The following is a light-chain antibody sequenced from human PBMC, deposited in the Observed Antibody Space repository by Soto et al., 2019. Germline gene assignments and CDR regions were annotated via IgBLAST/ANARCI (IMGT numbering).Light chain of an antibody. CDR2: AAS. CDR1: QSISTY. CDR3: QQSYSSPRRT. J-gene: IGKJ1*01. Sequence: DIQMTQSPSSLSASVGDRVTITCRASQSISTYLNWYQQKPGTAPKLLIYAASSLQSGVSSRFSGSGSGTDFTLTISSLQPEDFATYYCQQSYSSPRRTFGQGTTVDIK. V-gene: IGKV1-39*01.